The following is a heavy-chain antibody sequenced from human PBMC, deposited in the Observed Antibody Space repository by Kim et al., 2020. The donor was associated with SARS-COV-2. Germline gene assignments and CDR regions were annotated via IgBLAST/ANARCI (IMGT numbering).Heavy chain of an antibody. CDR1: GYTFTSYA. J-gene: IGHJ4*02. D-gene: IGHD6-19*01. V-gene: IGHV1-3*01. CDR2: INAGNGNT. Sequence: ASVKVSCKASGYTFTSYAMHWVRQAPGQRLEWMGWINAGNGNTKYSQKFQGRVTITRDTSASTAYMELSSLRSEDTAVYYCARDEAVAGHNGLDYWGQGTLVTVSS. CDR3: ARDEAVAGHNGLDY.